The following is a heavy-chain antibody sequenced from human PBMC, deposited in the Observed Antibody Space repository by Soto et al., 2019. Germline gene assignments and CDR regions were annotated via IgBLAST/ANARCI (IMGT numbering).Heavy chain of an antibody. Sequence: PSETLSLPCAVYGGSFSGYYWRWIRPPPGKGLEWLGEINPSGSTNDNPSLKSRVTISVDTSKNQFSLKLRAVSAADTAVYYCARRWFSDMVVVVANGNWFDPWGQGTLVT. CDR1: GGSFSGYY. D-gene: IGHD2-15*01. CDR2: INPSGST. CDR3: ARRWFSDMVVVVANGNWFDP. V-gene: IGHV4-34*01. J-gene: IGHJ5*02.